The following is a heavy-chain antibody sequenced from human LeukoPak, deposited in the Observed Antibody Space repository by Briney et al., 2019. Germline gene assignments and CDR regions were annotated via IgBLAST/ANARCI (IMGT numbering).Heavy chain of an antibody. D-gene: IGHD3-16*01. CDR1: GFIFDDDD. CDR3: ARDRGGGVASPVDY. V-gene: IGHV3-20*04. CDR2: IKWNGGST. Sequence: GGSLRLSCAASGFIFDDDDMSWVRQAPGKGLEWVSSIKWNGGSTSYADSVKGRFTISRDNARKSLHLEMNSLRDEDTALYYCARDRGGGVASPVDYWGQGTLVTVSS. J-gene: IGHJ4*02.